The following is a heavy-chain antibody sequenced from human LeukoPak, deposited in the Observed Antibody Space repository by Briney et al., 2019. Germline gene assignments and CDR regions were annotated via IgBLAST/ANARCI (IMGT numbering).Heavy chain of an antibody. J-gene: IGHJ4*02. CDR3: AVKDRGYSYGYASV. Sequence: GGSLGLSCAASGFTFSSYAMSWVRQAPGKGLEWVSAISGSGGSTYYADSVKGRFTISRDNSKNTLYLQMNSLRAEDTAVYYCAVKDRGYSYGYASVWGQGTLVTVSS. CDR2: ISGSGGST. V-gene: IGHV3-23*01. CDR1: GFTFSSYA. D-gene: IGHD5-18*01.